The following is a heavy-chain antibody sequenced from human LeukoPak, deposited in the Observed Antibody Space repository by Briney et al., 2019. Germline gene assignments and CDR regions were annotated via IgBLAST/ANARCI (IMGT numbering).Heavy chain of an antibody. D-gene: IGHD6-13*01. CDR3: AKGKRIAAAGTIIDY. Sequence: GGSLRLSCAASGFTFSSYAMSWVRQTPVKGLEWVSVISGSGGSTYYADSVKGRFTISRDNSKNTLYLQMNSLRAEDTAVYYCAKGKRIAAAGTIIDYWGQGTLVTVSS. J-gene: IGHJ4*02. CDR2: ISGSGGST. V-gene: IGHV3-23*01. CDR1: GFTFSSYA.